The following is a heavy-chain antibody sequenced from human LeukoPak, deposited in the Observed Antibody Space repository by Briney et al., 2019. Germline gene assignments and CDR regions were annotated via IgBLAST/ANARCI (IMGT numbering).Heavy chain of an antibody. J-gene: IGHJ4*02. Sequence: PGGSLRLSCAASGFTFSGFWMHWVRQAPGKGLVWISCISFDGSDATYADSVKGRFTISRDNSKNTLYLQMNGLRADDTAVYYCLCYYASATFYWGQGTLVTVSS. D-gene: IGHD3-10*01. V-gene: IGHV3-74*01. CDR2: ISFDGSDA. CDR3: LCYYASATFY. CDR1: GFTFSGFW.